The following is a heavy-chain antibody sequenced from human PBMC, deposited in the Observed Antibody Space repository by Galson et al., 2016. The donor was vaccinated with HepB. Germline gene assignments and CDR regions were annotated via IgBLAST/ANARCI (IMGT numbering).Heavy chain of an antibody. CDR1: GGSVTTYY. V-gene: IGHV4-4*07. J-gene: IGHJ5*02. CDR3: ARSNFYSRDAFFDP. Sequence: SETLSLTCTAPGGSVTTYYWNWIRQPAGKPLEWIGRLYPPENTNYNPSFKSRVTMSIDTSKKEFPLKLTSVTAADTAIYYCARSNFYSRDAFFDPWGQGTLVTVSS. CDR2: LYPPENT. D-gene: IGHD1-26*01.